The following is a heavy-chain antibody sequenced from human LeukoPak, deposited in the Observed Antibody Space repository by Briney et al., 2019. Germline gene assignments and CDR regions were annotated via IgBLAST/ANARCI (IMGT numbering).Heavy chain of an antibody. CDR1: GYTFTSYY. J-gene: IGHJ5*02. D-gene: IGHD4-23*01. CDR2: INPSGGST. V-gene: IGHV1-46*01. CDR3: ARDNSVEDTAWWFDP. Sequence: VPSVKVSCKASGYTFTSYYMHWVRQAPGQGLEWMGIINPSGGSTSYAQKFQGRVTMTRDMSTGADYLELSSLRSEDTAVYYCARDNSVEDTAWWFDPWGQGTLVTVSS.